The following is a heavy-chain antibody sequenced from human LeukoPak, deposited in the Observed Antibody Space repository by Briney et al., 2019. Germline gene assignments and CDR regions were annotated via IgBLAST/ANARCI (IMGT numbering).Heavy chain of an antibody. CDR1: GGSISSYY. CDR2: IYYSGST. J-gene: IGHJ4*02. Sequence: SETLSLTCTVSGGSISSYYWSWIRQPPGKGLEWIGYIYYSGSTNYSPSLKSRVTISVDTSKNQFSLKLSSVTAADTAVYYCAREGYYDNVYFDYWGQGTLVTVSS. CDR3: AREGYYDNVYFDY. V-gene: IGHV4-59*01. D-gene: IGHD3-22*01.